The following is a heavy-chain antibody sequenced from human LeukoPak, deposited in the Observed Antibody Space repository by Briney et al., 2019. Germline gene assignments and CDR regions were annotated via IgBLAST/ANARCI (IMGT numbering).Heavy chain of an antibody. CDR1: EFTFSSYN. CDR3: AKNRWGSVATPDS. CDR2: ISSSSNYI. D-gene: IGHD5-12*01. Sequence: GGSLRLSCAASEFTFSSYNMNWVRQAPGKGLEWVSSISSSSNYIYYADSVKGRFSISRDNAKNTVYLQMNSLAIEDTAIYYCAKNRWGSVATPDSWGQGTVVTVSS. J-gene: IGHJ4*02. V-gene: IGHV3-21*01.